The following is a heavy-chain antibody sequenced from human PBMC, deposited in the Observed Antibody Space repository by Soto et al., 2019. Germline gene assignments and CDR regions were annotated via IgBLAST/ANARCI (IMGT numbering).Heavy chain of an antibody. J-gene: IGHJ4*02. CDR3: ARDGFMGYSSGSFDY. CDR1: GYTFTSYA. D-gene: IGHD6-19*01. CDR2: INAGNGNT. V-gene: IGHV1-3*01. Sequence: ASVKVSWKASGYTFTSYAMHWVRQAPGQRLEWMGWINAGNGNTKYSQKFQGRVTITRDTSASTAYMELSSLRSEDTAVYYCARDGFMGYSSGSFDYWGQGTLVTVSS.